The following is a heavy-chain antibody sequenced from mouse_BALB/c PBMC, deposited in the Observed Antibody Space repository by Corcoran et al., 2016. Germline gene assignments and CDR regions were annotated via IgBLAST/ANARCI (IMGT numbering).Heavy chain of an antibody. CDR1: GYTFTDYY. CDR3: ARSGFTTVDV. D-gene: IGHD1-1*01. Sequence: EVQLQQSGPELVKPGASVKMSCKASGYTFTDYYMDWVKQSHGESFEWIGRVNPYNGGTSYNQKFKGKATLTVDKSSSTAYMELNSLTSEDSAVYYCARSGFTTVDVWGAGTTVTVSS. V-gene: IGHV1-19*01. CDR2: VNPYNGGT. J-gene: IGHJ1*01.